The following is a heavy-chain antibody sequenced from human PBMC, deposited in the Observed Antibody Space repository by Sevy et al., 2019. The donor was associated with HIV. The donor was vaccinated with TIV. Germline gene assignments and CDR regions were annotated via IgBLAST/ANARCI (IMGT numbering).Heavy chain of an antibody. J-gene: IGHJ4*02. CDR3: ATGRYYDYVWGSYRPPHYFHY. Sequence: ASVKVSCKASGGTFSSYAISWVRQAPGQGLEWMGGIIPIFGTANYAQKFQGRVTITADESTSTAYMELSSLRSEDTAVYYCATGRYYDYVWGSYRPPHYFHYWGQGTLVTVSS. CDR1: GGTFSSYA. V-gene: IGHV1-69*13. D-gene: IGHD3-16*02. CDR2: IIPIFGTA.